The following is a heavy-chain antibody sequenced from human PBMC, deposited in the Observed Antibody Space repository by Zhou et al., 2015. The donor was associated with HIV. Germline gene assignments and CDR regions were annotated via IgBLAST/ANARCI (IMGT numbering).Heavy chain of an antibody. D-gene: IGHD6-6*01. Sequence: QVQLVQSGAEVKKPGSSVKVSCKASGGTFSSYAISWVRQAPGQGLEWMGGIIPIFGTANYAQKFQGRVTITADESTSTAYMELSSLRSEDTAVYYCASTRIAARPDSGYYFDYWGQGTLVTVSS. CDR2: IIPIFGTA. CDR1: GGTFSSYA. CDR3: ASTRIAARPDSGYYFDY. J-gene: IGHJ4*02. V-gene: IGHV1-69*01.